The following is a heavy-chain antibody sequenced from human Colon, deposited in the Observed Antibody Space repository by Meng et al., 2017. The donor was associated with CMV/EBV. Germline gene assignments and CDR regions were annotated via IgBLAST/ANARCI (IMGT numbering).Heavy chain of an antibody. D-gene: IGHD3-3*01. J-gene: IGHJ4*02. Sequence: GGSLRLSCAASGFPFSDYYISWIRLAPGKGLEWISYISDTGFTVYYADSVKARFTISRDNAEKSVFLQMNGLRGEDAAVYYCARTTSIPGVLNMSYFDHWGQGALVTVSS. CDR2: ISDTGFTV. CDR3: ARTTSIPGVLNMSYFDH. V-gene: IGHV3-11*01. CDR1: GFPFSDYY.